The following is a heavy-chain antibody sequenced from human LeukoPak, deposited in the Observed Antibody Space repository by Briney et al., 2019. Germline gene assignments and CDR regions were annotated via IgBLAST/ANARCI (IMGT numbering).Heavy chain of an antibody. Sequence: GRSLRLSCAASGFTFSSYAMHWVRQAPGKGLEWVAVISYDGSNKYYADSVKGRFTISRDNSKNTLYLQMNSLRAEDTAVYYCARDRSQVPADLYYYGMDVWGKGTTVTVSS. J-gene: IGHJ6*04. CDR3: ARDRSQVPADLYYYGMDV. D-gene: IGHD2-2*01. CDR2: ISYDGSNK. V-gene: IGHV3-30*04. CDR1: GFTFSSYA.